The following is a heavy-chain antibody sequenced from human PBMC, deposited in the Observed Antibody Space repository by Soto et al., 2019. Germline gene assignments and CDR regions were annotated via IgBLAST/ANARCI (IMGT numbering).Heavy chain of an antibody. CDR3: AREKTSYGMDV. CDR2: MNPTSGNT. V-gene: IGHV1-8*01. CDR1: GYTFTRYD. J-gene: IGHJ6*02. Sequence: QAQLVQSGAEVKKPGASVKVSCKASGYTFTRYDINWVRQATGQGLEWMGWMNPTSGNTGYAQKFEGRVTMTRYTSISTAYMELSRLRSEDPAVYYCAREKTSYGMDVWGQGTTVTVSS.